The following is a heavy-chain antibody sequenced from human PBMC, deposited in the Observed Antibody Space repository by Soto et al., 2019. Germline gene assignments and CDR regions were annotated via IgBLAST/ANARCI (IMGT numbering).Heavy chain of an antibody. CDR3: ARAAGAANLVFDY. CDR2: IWYAGSNK. Sequence: QVQLVESGGGVVQPGRSLRLSWAASGFTFSSYGMHWVRQAPGKGLEWVAVIWYAGSNKYYADSVKGRFTISRDNSKNTLYLQMNSLRAEDTAVYYCARAAGAANLVFDYWGQGTLVTVSS. D-gene: IGHD6-13*01. V-gene: IGHV3-33*01. CDR1: GFTFSSYG. J-gene: IGHJ4*02.